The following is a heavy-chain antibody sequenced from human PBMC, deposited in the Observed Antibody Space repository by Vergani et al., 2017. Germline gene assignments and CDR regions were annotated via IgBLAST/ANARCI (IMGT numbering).Heavy chain of an antibody. V-gene: IGHV3-64D*06. CDR1: GFTFSSYA. Sequence: EVQLLESGGGLVQPGGSLRLSCSASGFTFSSYAMHWVRQAPGKGLEYVSAISSNGGSTYYADSVKGRFTISRDNSKNTLYLQMSSLRAEDTAVYYCVKLGSLTYYYDSSGYYPLDYWGQGTLVTVSS. CDR3: VKLGSLTYYYDSSGYYPLDY. CDR2: ISSNGGST. D-gene: IGHD3-22*01. J-gene: IGHJ4*02.